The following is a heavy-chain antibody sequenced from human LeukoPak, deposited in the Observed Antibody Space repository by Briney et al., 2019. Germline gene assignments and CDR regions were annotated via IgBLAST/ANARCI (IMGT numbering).Heavy chain of an antibody. V-gene: IGHV3-30*02. J-gene: IGHJ4*02. CDR2: IRYDGSNK. CDR3: AKDKGMVVAATNFDY. D-gene: IGHD2-15*01. CDR1: GFTFSSYA. Sequence: GGSLRLSRAASGFTFSSYAMHWVRQAPGKGLEWVAFIRYDGSNKYYADSVKGRFTISRDNSKNTLYLQMNSLRAEDTAVYYCAKDKGMVVAATNFDYWGQGTLVTVSS.